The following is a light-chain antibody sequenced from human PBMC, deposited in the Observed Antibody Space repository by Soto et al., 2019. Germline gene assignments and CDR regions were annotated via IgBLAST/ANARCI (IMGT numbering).Light chain of an antibody. J-gene: IGLJ2*01. Sequence: QSVLTQPPSVSGAPGQRVTISCTGSSSNIGAGHDVHWYHQLPGTAPKLLIYANTIRPSGVPDRFSGSKSGTSVSLAITGLQAEDEADYYCQSYDSSLSSVVFGGGTKVTVL. CDR2: ANT. CDR3: QSYDSSLSSVV. CDR1: SSNIGAGHD. V-gene: IGLV1-40*01.